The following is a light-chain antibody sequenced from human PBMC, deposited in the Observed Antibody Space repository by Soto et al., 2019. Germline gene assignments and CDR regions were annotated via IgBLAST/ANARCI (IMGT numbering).Light chain of an antibody. V-gene: IGKV1-5*01. Sequence: DIQMTQSPSTLSASVGDTVTITCRTSQTINNLLAWYQKKPGKAPGPLIFDASTVNPGVPSRFSGSGSGTDFTLTISDLQPDDFATYYCQHYDIYGRLTFGPWTTVDIK. J-gene: IGKJ3*01. CDR2: DAS. CDR3: QHYDIYGRLT. CDR1: QTINNL.